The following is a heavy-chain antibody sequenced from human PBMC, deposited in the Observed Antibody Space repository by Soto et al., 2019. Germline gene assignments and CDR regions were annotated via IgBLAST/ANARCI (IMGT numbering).Heavy chain of an antibody. J-gene: IGHJ5*02. CDR1: GYTFTSYG. CDR3: ARDDFWIGSHWFNP. Sequence: GPSAKVSFKAYGYTFTSYGISWVRQAPGQGFEWMGWISAYNGNTNYAQKLQGRVNMTTDTSTSTAYMEVRNLRSDDTAVDYCARDDFWIGSHWFNPWGQAILVTVSS. CDR2: ISAYNGNT. V-gene: IGHV1-18*04. D-gene: IGHD3-3*01.